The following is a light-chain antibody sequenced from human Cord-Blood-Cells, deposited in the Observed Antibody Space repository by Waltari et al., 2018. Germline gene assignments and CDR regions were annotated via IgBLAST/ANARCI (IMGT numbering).Light chain of an antibody. Sequence: EIVLTQSPATLSLSPGERATLSCRASQSVSSYLAWYQQKPGQAPRLLIYDASNRATASPARFSGSGSGTDFTLTISSLEPEDFAVYYCQQRSNWPPLTFGGGTKVEIK. CDR2: DAS. V-gene: IGKV3-11*01. CDR1: QSVSSY. CDR3: QQRSNWPPLT. J-gene: IGKJ4*01.